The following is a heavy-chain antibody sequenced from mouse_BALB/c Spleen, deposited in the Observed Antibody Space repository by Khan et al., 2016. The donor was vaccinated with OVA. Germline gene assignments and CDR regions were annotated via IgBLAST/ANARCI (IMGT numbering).Heavy chain of an antibody. D-gene: IGHD1-1*01. CDR2: INPTTDYT. CDR3: VNHGSSSAWFTY. CDR1: GYTFTSYW. Sequence: QVQLKESGAELAKPGASVKMSCKASGYTFTSYWMHWVKQRPGQGLAWIGYINPTTDYTEYNQIFKDKATLTADKSSSTAYMQLSSLTSEDSAVYYCVNHGSSSAWFTYWGQGTLVTVSA. V-gene: IGHV1-7*01. J-gene: IGHJ3*01.